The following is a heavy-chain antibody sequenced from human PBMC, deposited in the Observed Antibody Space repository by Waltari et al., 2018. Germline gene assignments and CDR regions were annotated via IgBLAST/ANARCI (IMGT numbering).Heavy chain of an antibody. CDR3: TILRSTNYGANAPWFDP. CDR2: STSEGRGT. D-gene: IGHD4-17*01. J-gene: IGHJ5*02. Sequence: EVQLVGYGGGLVQPGGPLRLSCAASGFTFSNYWMHWVPQAPGKGLVWLSPSTSEGRGTRYADSVQGRFTISMDNAKSSLYLHMRSLRAEETAVYYWTILRSTNYGANAPWFDPWGQGTLVTVSS. V-gene: IGHV3-74*01. CDR1: GFTFSNYW.